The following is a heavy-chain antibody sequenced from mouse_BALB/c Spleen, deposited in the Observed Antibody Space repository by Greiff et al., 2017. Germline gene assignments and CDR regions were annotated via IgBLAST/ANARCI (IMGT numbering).Heavy chain of an antibody. V-gene: IGHV5-17*02. CDR1: GFTFSSFG. D-gene: IGHD2-4*01. CDR3: ARGMITGVDY. CDR2: ISSGSSTI. Sequence: EVKLMESGGGLVQPGGSRKLSCAASGFTFSSFGMHWVRQAPEKGLEWVAYISSGSSTIYYADTVKGRFTISRDNPKITLFLQMTSLRSEDTAMYYCARGMITGVDYWGQGTTLTVSS. J-gene: IGHJ2*01.